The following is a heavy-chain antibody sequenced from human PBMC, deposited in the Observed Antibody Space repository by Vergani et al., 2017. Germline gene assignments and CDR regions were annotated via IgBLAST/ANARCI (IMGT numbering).Heavy chain of an antibody. CDR2: IRYDGSNK. CDR1: GFTFSSYG. D-gene: IGHD4-11*01. CDR3: AREMSNEGFDY. V-gene: IGHV3-30*02. Sequence: QVQLVESGGGVVQPGGSLRLSCAAPGFTFSSYGMHWVRQAPGKGLEWVAFIRYDGSNKYYADSVKGRFTISRDNSKNTLYLQMSSLRAEDTAVYYCAREMSNEGFDYWGQGTRVTVA. J-gene: IGHJ4*02.